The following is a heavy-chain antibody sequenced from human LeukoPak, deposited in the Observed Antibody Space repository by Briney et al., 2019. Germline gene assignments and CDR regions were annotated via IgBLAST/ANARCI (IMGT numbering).Heavy chain of an antibody. D-gene: IGHD3-22*01. CDR2: FDSEEGET. CDR1: GYTHTELS. CDR3: ATVSYYYDSSGYQGYFQH. V-gene: IGHV1-24*01. J-gene: IGHJ1*01. Sequence: GASVKVSCKVSGYTHTELSIHWVRHPPGKGLEWMGGFDSEEGETIYAQRLQGRVTMTEDTSTDTAYMELSSLRSEDAAVYYCATVSYYYDSSGYQGYFQHWGQGTLVTVSS.